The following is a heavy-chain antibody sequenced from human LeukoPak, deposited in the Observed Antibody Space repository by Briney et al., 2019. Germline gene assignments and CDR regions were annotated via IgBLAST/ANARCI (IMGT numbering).Heavy chain of an antibody. V-gene: IGHV4-30-2*01. J-gene: IGHJ4*02. CDR3: ARESDCSSTSCYFDY. D-gene: IGHD2-2*01. CDR1: GGSISSGDYS. CDR2: IYHSGST. Sequence: SETLSLTCAVSGGSISSGDYSWSWIRQPPGKGLEWIGYIYHSGSTYYNPSLKSRVTISVDRSKNQFSLKLSSVTAADTAVYYCARESDCSSTSCYFDYWGQGTLVTVSS.